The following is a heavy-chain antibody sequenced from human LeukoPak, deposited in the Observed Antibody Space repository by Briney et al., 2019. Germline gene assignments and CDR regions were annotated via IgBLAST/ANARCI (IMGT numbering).Heavy chain of an antibody. CDR1: GFTISSHG. CDR3: ARDGGSQEFSYFDY. J-gene: IGHJ4*02. D-gene: IGHD1-26*01. V-gene: IGHV3-30*03. CDR2: IAYHGNTE. Sequence: TGGSLRLSCAVSGFTISSHGMHWVRQAPGKGPEWVAMIAYHGNTEYYGDSVKGRFTISRDNSKNTLYLQMDSLRAEDTAVYYCARDGGSQEFSYFDYWGQGTLVTVSS.